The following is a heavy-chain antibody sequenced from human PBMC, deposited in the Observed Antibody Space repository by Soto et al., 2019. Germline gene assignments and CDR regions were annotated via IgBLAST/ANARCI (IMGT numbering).Heavy chain of an antibody. CDR3: ARVPTVVTTAYYFDY. D-gene: IGHD4-17*01. J-gene: IGHJ4*02. V-gene: IGHV3-30-3*01. CDR2: ISYDGSNK. Sequence: HVQLVESGGGVVQPGRSLRLSCAASGFTFSSYAVHWVRQAPGKGLEWVAVISYDGSNKYYADSVKGRFTISRDNSKNTLYLQMNSLRAEDTAVYYCARVPTVVTTAYYFDYWGQGTLVTVSS. CDR1: GFTFSSYA.